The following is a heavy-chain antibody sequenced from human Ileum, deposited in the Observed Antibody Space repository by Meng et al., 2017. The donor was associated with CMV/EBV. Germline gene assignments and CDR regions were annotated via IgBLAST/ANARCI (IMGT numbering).Heavy chain of an antibody. CDR2: FYTNTGRS. CDR1: VYTFAGSV. V-gene: IGHV7-4-1*02. CDR3: ARDGLSGRYFDY. D-gene: IGHD1-26*01. Sequence: SCKSSVYTFAGSVVFWLRPPPGPGPEWMGWFYTNTGRSTYALGFTVRFVLSLDTSVNTAYLEISSLKAEDTAVYYCARDGLSGRYFDYWGQGTLVTVSS. J-gene: IGHJ4*02.